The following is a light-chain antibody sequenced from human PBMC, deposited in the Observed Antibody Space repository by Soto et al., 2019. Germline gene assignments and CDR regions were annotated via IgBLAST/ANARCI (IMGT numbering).Light chain of an antibody. V-gene: IGKV3-20*01. CDR2: AAS. Sequence: IVLTQSPGTLSLSPGERATLSCRASQTVSSNYLAWYQQKPGQAPRLLIYAASTRATGIPDRFSGSGSGTDFTLSISRLEPEDFAVYYCQLYGTSPKPFGQGTKVDIK. CDR3: QLYGTSPKP. J-gene: IGKJ1*01. CDR1: QTVSSNY.